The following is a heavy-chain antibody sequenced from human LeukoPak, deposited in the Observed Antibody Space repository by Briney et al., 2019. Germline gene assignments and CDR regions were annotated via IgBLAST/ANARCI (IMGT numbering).Heavy chain of an antibody. CDR1: GFTFSSYA. V-gene: IGHV3-30-3*01. D-gene: IGHD1-26*01. CDR3: ARDHLVGGIYYYYYGMDV. Sequence: GGSLRLSCAASGFTFSSYAMHWVRQAPGKGLEWVAVISYDGSNKYYADSVKGRFTISRDNSKNTLYLQMNSLRAEDTAVYYCARDHLVGGIYYYYYGMDVWGQGTTVTVSS. J-gene: IGHJ6*02. CDR2: ISYDGSNK.